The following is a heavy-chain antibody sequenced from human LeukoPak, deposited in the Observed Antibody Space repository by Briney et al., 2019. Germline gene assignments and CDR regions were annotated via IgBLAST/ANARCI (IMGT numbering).Heavy chain of an antibody. D-gene: IGHD2-15*01. CDR2: ISSSSSYL. V-gene: IGHV3-21*01. J-gene: IGHJ4*02. CDR3: AREVSYCSGGSCYKYYFDY. CDR1: GFTFSSYS. Sequence: GGSLRLSCAASGFTFSSYSMTWVPQAPGKGLEWVSSISSSSSYLYYADSVKGRFTISRDNAKNSLYLQMNSLRAEDTSVYYCAREVSYCSGGSCYKYYFDYWAREPWSPSPQ.